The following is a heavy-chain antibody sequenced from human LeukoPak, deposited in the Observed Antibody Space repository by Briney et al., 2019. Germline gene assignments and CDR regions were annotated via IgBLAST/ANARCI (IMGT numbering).Heavy chain of an antibody. CDR2: IYYSGST. CDR3: ARRDSSGWYYFDY. J-gene: IGHJ4*02. V-gene: IGHV4-59*01. Sequence: PSETLSLTCTVSGGSISSYYWSWIRQPPGKGPEWVGYIYYSGSTNYNPSLKSRVTISVDTSKNQFSLKLSSVTAADTAVYYCARRDSSGWYYFDYWGQGTLVTVSS. CDR1: GGSISSYY. D-gene: IGHD6-19*01.